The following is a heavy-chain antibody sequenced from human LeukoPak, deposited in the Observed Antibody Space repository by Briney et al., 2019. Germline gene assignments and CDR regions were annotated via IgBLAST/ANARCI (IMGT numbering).Heavy chain of an antibody. J-gene: IGHJ2*01. Sequence: SETLSLTCTVSGASISDNFYWSWIRQSAGKGLEWIGRIYASVITTYSSSLKSRLTISVDTSKNQFSLRLTSVTAADTAVYYCARVVGIAVDRGVSPKWYFDLWGRGAVVTVSS. CDR3: ARVVGIAVDRGVSPKWYFDL. CDR2: IYASVIT. V-gene: IGHV4-61*02. D-gene: IGHD3-10*01. CDR1: GASISDNFY.